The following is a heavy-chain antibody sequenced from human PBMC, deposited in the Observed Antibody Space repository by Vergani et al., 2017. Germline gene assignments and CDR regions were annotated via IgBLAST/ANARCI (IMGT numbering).Heavy chain of an antibody. V-gene: IGHV1-69*01. J-gene: IGHJ4*02. D-gene: IGHD5-18*01. CDR1: GGTFSSYA. CDR3: ARMGLGYTYGYFDY. Sequence: QVQLVQSGAEVKKPGSSVKVSCKASGGTFSSYAISWVRQAPGQGLEWMGGIIPIFGTANYAQKFQGRVTITADESTSTAYMELSSLRSEDTAVYYCARMGLGYTYGYFDYWGQGTLVTVSS. CDR2: IIPIFGTA.